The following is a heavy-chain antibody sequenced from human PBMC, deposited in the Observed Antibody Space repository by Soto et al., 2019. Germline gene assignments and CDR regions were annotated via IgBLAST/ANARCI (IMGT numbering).Heavy chain of an antibody. CDR1: GGSISSSNYY. D-gene: IGHD1-1*01. Sequence: SETLSLTCSVSGGSISSSNYYWAWIRQPPGKGLEWIGSIYYIGSTYYNPSLKSRVTMSVDTSKNQFSLKVTSVTAADTAIYYCAREDRTNGYNYDYWGQGTLVTVSS. CDR3: AREDRTNGYNYDY. V-gene: IGHV4-39*01. CDR2: IYYIGST. J-gene: IGHJ4*02.